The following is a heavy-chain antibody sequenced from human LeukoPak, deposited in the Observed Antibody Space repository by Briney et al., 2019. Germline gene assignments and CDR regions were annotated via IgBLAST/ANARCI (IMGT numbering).Heavy chain of an antibody. D-gene: IGHD1-14*01. CDR1: GYTFTGYY. CDR3: AYRGGYYYYYMDV. V-gene: IGHV1-2*02. CDR2: INPNSGGT. Sequence: ASVKVSCKASGYTFTGYYTHWVRQAPGQGLEWMGWINPNSGGTKFQGRVTMTRDTSISTAYMELSRLRSDDTAVYYCAYRGGYYYYYMDVWGKGTTVTVSS. J-gene: IGHJ6*03.